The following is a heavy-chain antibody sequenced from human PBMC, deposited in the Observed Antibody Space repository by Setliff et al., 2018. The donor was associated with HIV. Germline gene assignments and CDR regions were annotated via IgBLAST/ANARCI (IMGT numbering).Heavy chain of an antibody. V-gene: IGHV1-18*01. CDR1: GYIFSTYG. CDR2: IGASNGNT. D-gene: IGHD4-17*01. Sequence: GASVKVSCKASGYIFSTYGISWVRQAPGQGLEWMGWIGASNGNTHYAQKVQGRVTLTTDTSTNTAYMELRSLRSDDAAVYYCAKTTPQPHYYYHVDVWGKGTTVTVSS. J-gene: IGHJ6*04. CDR3: AKTTPQPHYYYHVDV.